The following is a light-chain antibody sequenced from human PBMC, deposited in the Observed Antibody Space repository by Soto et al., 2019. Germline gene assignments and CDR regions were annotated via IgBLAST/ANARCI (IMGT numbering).Light chain of an antibody. Sequence: QSSLPHPAAVCWSPGQAITIACSGTSSDIGSYNHVAWYQQFPGKSPNLMIYAVSDRPPGVSDRFSGSKSGITASLTISGLQTEAEADYYCISYTARQSYVFGTGTKVTVL. CDR1: SSDIGSYNH. J-gene: IGLJ1*01. CDR3: ISYTARQSYV. CDR2: AVS. V-gene: IGLV2-14*03.